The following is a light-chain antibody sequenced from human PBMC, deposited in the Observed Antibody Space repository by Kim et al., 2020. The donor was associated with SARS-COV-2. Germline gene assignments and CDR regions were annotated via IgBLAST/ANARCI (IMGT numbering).Light chain of an antibody. CDR2: AAS. CDR1: QSVSSY. V-gene: IGKV3-11*01. J-gene: IGKJ2*02. CDR3: QQRGNWPRT. Sequence: EIVLTQSPATLSLSPGERATLSCRASQSVSSYLAWYQQKPGQAPRLLIYAASSRATGIPARFSGSGSGTDFTLTISSLEPEDFAVYYCQQRGNWPRTFGQGTKLEI.